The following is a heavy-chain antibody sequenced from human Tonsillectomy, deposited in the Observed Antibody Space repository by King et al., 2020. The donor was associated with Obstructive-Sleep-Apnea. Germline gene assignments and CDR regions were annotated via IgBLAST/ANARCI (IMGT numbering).Heavy chain of an antibody. CDR1: GFTFSSYS. V-gene: IGHV3-48*04. D-gene: IGHD2-21*02. CDR2: ISSSSSTI. Sequence: VQLVESGGGLVQPGGSLRLSCAASGFTFSSYSMNWVRQAPGKGLEWVSYISSSSSTIYYADSVKGRFTISRDNAKNSLYLQMNSLRAEDTAVYYCARDRARVVTALTPLLFDYWGQGTLVTVSS. CDR3: ARDRARVVTALTPLLFDY. J-gene: IGHJ4*02.